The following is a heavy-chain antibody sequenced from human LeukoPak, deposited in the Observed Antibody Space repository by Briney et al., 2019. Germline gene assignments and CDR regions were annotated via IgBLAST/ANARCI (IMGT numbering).Heavy chain of an antibody. V-gene: IGHV4-34*01. Sequence: SETLSLTCAVYGGSSRGYYWNWLWIRQSPGKGLEWIGEINDSGSPNYNPSLKSRVTISENKSLNQFSLRLSSVTAADTAVYFCERGATRRSFGEDYYYYMDVWGNGTTVTVSS. D-gene: IGHD3-10*01. CDR3: ERGATRRSFGEDYYYYMDV. CDR2: INDSGSP. CDR1: GGSSRGYY. J-gene: IGHJ6*03.